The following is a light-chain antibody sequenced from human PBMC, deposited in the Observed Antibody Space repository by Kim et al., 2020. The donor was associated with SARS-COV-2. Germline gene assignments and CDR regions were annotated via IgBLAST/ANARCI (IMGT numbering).Light chain of an antibody. Sequence: DIQMTQSPSSLSASVGDRVTITCRASQSISSYLNWYQQKPGKAPKLLIYAASSLQSGVPSRFSGSGSGTDFTLTISSLQPGDFATYYCQQRYSAPWAFGQGTKVDIK. CDR3: QQRYSAPWA. J-gene: IGKJ1*01. CDR2: AAS. V-gene: IGKV1-39*01. CDR1: QSISSY.